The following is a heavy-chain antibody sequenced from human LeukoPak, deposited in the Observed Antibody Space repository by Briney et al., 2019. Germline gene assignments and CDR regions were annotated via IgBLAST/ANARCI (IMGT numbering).Heavy chain of an antibody. D-gene: IGHD6-19*01. V-gene: IGHV4-34*01. CDR2: INHSGST. CDR1: GGSFSGYY. Sequence: PSETLSLTCAVYGGSFSGYYWGWIRQPPGKGLEWIGEINHSGSTNYNPSLKSRVTISVDTSKNQFSLKLSSVTAADTAVYYCARGLDSSGWWYYFDYWGQGTLVTVSS. J-gene: IGHJ4*02. CDR3: ARGLDSSGWWYYFDY.